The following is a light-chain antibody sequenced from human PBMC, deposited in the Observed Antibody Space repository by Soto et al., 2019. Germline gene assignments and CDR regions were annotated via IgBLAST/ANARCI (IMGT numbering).Light chain of an antibody. J-gene: IGKJ5*01. CDR2: DAS. CDR1: QGISSA. V-gene: IGKV1-13*02. CDR3: QQFTSYPLT. Sequence: AIQLTQSPPSLSASVGDRVTITCRASQGISSALVWYQQKPGKARNLLIYDASSLGSGVPSRFSGSGSGTYFTLTISSLQPEDFATYFCQQFTSYPLTFGQGTRLETK.